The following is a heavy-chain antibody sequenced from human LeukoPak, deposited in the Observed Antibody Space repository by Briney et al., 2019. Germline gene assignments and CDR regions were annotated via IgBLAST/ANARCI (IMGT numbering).Heavy chain of an antibody. CDR1: GYTFAAYF. CDR2: INPNSGGI. D-gene: IGHD4-11*01. V-gene: IGHV1-2*02. Sequence: ASLKVSCKASGYTFAAYFIHWVRQSPGQGLEWMGWINPNSGGIKYAQKFQGRVTMTRDTSISTAYMELSRLRSDDTTVYYCARDSYSDYVGDWFDHWGHGTLVTVSS. J-gene: IGHJ5*02. CDR3: ARDSYSDYVGDWFDH.